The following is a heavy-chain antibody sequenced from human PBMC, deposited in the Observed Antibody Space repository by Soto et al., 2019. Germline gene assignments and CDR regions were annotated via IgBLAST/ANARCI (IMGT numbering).Heavy chain of an antibody. Sequence: QVQLVQSGAEVKKPGSSVKVSCKASGGTFSSYAISWVRQAPGQGLEWMGGIIPIFGTANYAQKFQGRVTITADESTSTAYMALSSLRSEDTAVYYCDRDWKDSYCPTPRGHGMDVWGQGTTVTVSS. J-gene: IGHJ6*02. CDR2: IIPIFGTA. CDR3: DRDWKDSYCPTPRGHGMDV. V-gene: IGHV1-69*01. CDR1: GGTFSSYA. D-gene: IGHD5-18*01.